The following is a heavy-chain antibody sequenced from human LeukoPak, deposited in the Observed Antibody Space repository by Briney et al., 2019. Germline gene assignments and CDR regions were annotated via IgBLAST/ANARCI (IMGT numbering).Heavy chain of an antibody. CDR1: SDSISSSY. V-gene: IGHV4-59*01. CDR2: IYYSGST. Sequence: SETLSLTCTVSSDSISSSYWSWIRQPPGKGLEWIGYIYYSGSTNYNPSLKSRVAISVDTSKTQFSLRLSSVTGADTAVYYCARRPSQYYYDTSGFDYWGQGTLVTVSS. D-gene: IGHD3-22*01. J-gene: IGHJ4*02. CDR3: ARRPSQYYYDTSGFDY.